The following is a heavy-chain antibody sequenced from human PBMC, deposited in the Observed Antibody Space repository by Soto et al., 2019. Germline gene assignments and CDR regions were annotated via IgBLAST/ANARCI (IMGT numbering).Heavy chain of an antibody. D-gene: IGHD6-13*01. CDR2: ISGSGGST. J-gene: IGHJ4*02. Sequence: GGSLRLSCAASGFTFSDYSMHWVRQAPGKGLEWVSAISGSGGSTYYADSVKGRFTISRDNSKNTLYLQMNSLRAEDTAVYYCAKRGYSYIAAAGIDYWGQGTLVTVSS. CDR3: AKRGYSYIAAAGIDY. V-gene: IGHV3-23*01. CDR1: GFTFSDYS.